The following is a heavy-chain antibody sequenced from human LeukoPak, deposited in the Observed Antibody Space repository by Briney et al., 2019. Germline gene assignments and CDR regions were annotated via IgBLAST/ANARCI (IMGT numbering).Heavy chain of an antibody. D-gene: IGHD2-15*01. Sequence: PGGSLRLSCAASGFTFSSYAMSWVRQAPGKGLEWVSSISSSSSYIYYADSVKGRFTISRDNAKNSLYLQMNSLRAEDTAVYYCAREDIVVVVVPYGMDVWGQGTTVTVSS. J-gene: IGHJ6*02. CDR3: AREDIVVVVVPYGMDV. V-gene: IGHV3-21*01. CDR2: ISSSSSYI. CDR1: GFTFSSYA.